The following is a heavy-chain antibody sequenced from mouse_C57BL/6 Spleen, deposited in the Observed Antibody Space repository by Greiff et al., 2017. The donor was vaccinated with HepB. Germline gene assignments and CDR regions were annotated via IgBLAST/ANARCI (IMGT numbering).Heavy chain of an antibody. D-gene: IGHD1-1*01. CDR1: GYTFTDYY. CDR3: ARDYGSSYDFDY. CDR2: IGPGSGSN. V-gene: IGHV1-77*01. J-gene: IGHJ2*01. Sequence: VQLQQSGAELVKPGASVKISCKASGYTFTDYYINWVKQRPGQGLEWIGKIGPGSGSNSYNEKFKGKPNLPADKSSSTAYMQLSSLTSEDSAVYFCARDYGSSYDFDYWGQGTTLTVSS.